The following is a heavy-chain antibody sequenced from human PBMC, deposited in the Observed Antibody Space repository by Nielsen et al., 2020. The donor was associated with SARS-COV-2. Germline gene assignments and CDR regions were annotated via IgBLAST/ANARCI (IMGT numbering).Heavy chain of an antibody. CDR1: GGSISSGDYY. J-gene: IGHJ3*02. CDR2: IYYSGST. V-gene: IGHV4-30-4*01. D-gene: IGHD4-23*01. Sequence: SETLSLTCTVSGGSISSGDYYWSWIRQPPGKGLEWIGYIYYSGSTYYNPSLKSRVTISVDTSKNQFSLKLSSVTAADTAVYYCARDQGYGGWAFDIWGQGTMVTVSS. CDR3: ARDQGYGGWAFDI.